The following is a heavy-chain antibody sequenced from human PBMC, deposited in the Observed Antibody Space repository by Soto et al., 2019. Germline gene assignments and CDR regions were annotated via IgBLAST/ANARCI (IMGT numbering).Heavy chain of an antibody. D-gene: IGHD3-10*01. CDR3: AKTYLVEMATMGYFDY. CDR2: IWYDGSNK. J-gene: IGHJ4*02. V-gene: IGHV3-33*06. CDR1: GFTFSSYG. Sequence: PGGSLRLSCAASGFTFSSYGMHWVRQAPGKGLEWVAVIWYDGSNKYYADSVKGRFTISRDNSKNTLYLQMNSLRAEDTAVYYCAKTYLVEMATMGYFDYWGQGTLVTVSS.